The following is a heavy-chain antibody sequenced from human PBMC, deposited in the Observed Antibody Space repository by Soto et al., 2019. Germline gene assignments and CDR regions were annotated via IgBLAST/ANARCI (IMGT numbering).Heavy chain of an antibody. J-gene: IGHJ4*02. V-gene: IGHV3-33*08. D-gene: IGHD1-1*01. CDR1: GFTFSSYG. Sequence: PRGSLRLSCAASGFTFSSYGMHWVRQAPGKGLEWVAVIWYDGSDKYYADSVKGRFTISRDNSKNTLYLQMNSLRAEDTAAYYCALSWYSYYFDLWGQGTLVTVSS. CDR3: ALSWYSYYFDL. CDR2: IWYDGSDK.